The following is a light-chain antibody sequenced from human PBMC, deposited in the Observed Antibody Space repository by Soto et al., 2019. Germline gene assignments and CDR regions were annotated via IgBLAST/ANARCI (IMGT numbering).Light chain of an antibody. Sequence: QSALTQPASVSGSPGQSITISCTGTSSDVGGYNYVSWYQRHPGKAPKLMIYDVSNRPSGVSNRFSGSKSGNTASLTISGLQAEDEADYYCSSYTSSSTGVFGTGTKLTVL. V-gene: IGLV2-14*01. CDR1: SSDVGGYNY. CDR3: SSYTSSSTGV. CDR2: DVS. J-gene: IGLJ1*01.